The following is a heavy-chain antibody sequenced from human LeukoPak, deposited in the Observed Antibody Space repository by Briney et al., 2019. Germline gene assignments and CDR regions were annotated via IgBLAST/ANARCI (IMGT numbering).Heavy chain of an antibody. Sequence: EASVKVSCKASGYTFTSYYIHWVRQAPGQGLEWMGIIYPGGGSTSYAQKFQGRVTMTRDTSISTAYLELSSLTSEDTAVYYCARKGASDFWGQGTLVTVSS. CDR3: ARKGASDF. CDR2: IYPGGGST. J-gene: IGHJ4*02. CDR1: GYTFTSYY. V-gene: IGHV1-46*01.